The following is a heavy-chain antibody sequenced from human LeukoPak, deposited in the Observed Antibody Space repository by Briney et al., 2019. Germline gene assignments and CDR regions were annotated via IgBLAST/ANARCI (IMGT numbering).Heavy chain of an antibody. V-gene: IGHV3-23*01. CDR3: AKDPQSRYCSSTSCYGPVWFDP. Sequence: GASLRLSCTASGFTFSSYAMSWVRQAPGKGLEWVSAISGSGGSTYYADSVKGRFTISRGNSKNTLYLQMNSLRAEDTAVYYCAKDPQSRYCSSTSCYGPVWFDPWGQGTLVTVSS. CDR1: GFTFSSYA. D-gene: IGHD2-2*01. J-gene: IGHJ5*02. CDR2: ISGSGGST.